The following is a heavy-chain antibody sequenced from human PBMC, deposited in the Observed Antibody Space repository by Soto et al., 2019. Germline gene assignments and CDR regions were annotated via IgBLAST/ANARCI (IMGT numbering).Heavy chain of an antibody. V-gene: IGHV4-39*01. CDR2: IYYSGST. Sequence: ASETLSLTCTVSGGSISSSSYYWGWIRQPPGKGLEWIGSIYYSGSTYYNPSLKSRVTISVDTSKNQFSLKLSSVTAADTAVYYCARQGPDYYMEVWGKGTTVTVSS. CDR3: ARQGPDYYMEV. J-gene: IGHJ6*03. CDR1: GGSISSSSYY.